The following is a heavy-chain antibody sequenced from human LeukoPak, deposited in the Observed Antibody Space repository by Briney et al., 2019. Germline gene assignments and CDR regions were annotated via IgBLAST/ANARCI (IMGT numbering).Heavy chain of an antibody. CDR1: GYSFSSYG. CDR3: ARAQLVLRYFDWLSDFDY. J-gene: IGHJ4*02. D-gene: IGHD3-9*01. V-gene: IGHV1-18*01. Sequence: ASVKVSCKASGYSFSSYGISWVRQAPGQGLEWIGWISADSGNTNYVQKLQGRVTMTTDTSTSTAYMELRSLRSDDTAVYYCARAQLVLRYFDWLSDFDYWGQGTLVTVSS. CDR2: ISADSGNT.